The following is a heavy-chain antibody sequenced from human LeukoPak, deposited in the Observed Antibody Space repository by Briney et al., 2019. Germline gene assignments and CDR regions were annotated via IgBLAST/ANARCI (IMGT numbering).Heavy chain of an antibody. CDR1: GGTFSSYA. CDR3: VPSPSRIQLWLGDY. CDR2: IIPILGIA. J-gene: IGHJ4*02. V-gene: IGHV1-69*04. Sequence: GASVKVSCKASGGTFSSYAISWVRQAPGQGLEWMGRIIPILGIANYAQKFQGRVTITADKSTSTAYMELSSLRSEDTAVYYCVPSPSRIQLWLGDYWGQGTLVTVSS. D-gene: IGHD5-18*01.